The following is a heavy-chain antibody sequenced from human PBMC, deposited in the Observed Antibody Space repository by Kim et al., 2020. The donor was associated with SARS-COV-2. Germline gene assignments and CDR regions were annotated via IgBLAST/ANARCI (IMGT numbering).Heavy chain of an antibody. CDR3: TTVRFLYTSSWSD. CDR1: GFSFNNAW. D-gene: IGHD6-13*01. CDR2: IRSNTDGGTT. J-gene: IGHJ4*02. Sequence: GGSLRLSCVGSGFSFNNAWMTWVRQTPGKGLEWVGRIRSNTDGGTTDYATPVRGRFTISRDDSKNTLYLQMNSLKTEDTAVYYCTTVRFLYTSSWSDWGQGALVTVSS. V-gene: IGHV3-15*01.